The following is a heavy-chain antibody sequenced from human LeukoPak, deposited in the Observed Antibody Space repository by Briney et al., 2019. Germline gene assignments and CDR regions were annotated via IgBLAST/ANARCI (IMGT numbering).Heavy chain of an antibody. CDR1: GFTFSSYS. V-gene: IGHV3-21*01. D-gene: IGHD2-2*01. CDR3: ARDYCSSTSCSISYYYYGMDV. J-gene: IGHJ6*02. CDR2: ISSSSSYI. Sequence: GGPLRLSCAASGFTFSSYSMNWVRQAPGKGLEWVSSISSSSSYIYYADSVKGRFTISRDNAKNSLYLQMNSLRAEDTAVYYCARDYCSSTSCSISYYYYGMDVWGQGTTVTVSS.